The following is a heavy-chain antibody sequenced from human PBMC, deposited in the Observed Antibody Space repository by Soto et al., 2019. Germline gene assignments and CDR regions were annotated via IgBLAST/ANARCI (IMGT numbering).Heavy chain of an antibody. CDR1: GYTFTSYA. V-gene: IGHV1-3*01. CDR3: AREKVRYFDWLSNYGMDV. D-gene: IGHD3-9*01. Sequence: ASVKVSCKASGYTFTSYAMHWVRQAPGQRLEWTGWINAGNGNTKYSQKFQGRVTITRDTSASTAYMELSSLRSEDTAVYYCAREKVRYFDWLSNYGMDVWGQGTTVTVSS. CDR2: INAGNGNT. J-gene: IGHJ6*02.